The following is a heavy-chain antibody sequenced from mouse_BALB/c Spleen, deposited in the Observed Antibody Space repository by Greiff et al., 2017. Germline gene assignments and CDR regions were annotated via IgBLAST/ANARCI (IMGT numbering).Heavy chain of an antibody. D-gene: IGHD2-14*01. CDR3: ARGDRSLYYAMDY. CDR2: IDPSDSET. J-gene: IGHJ4*01. V-gene: IGHV1-69*02. Sequence: QVQLQQPGAELVKPGAPVKLSCKASGYTFTSYWMNWVKQRPGRGLEWIGRIDPSDSETHYNQKFKDKATLTVDKSSSTAYIQLSSLTSEDSAVYYCARGDRSLYYAMDYWGQGTSVTVSS. CDR1: GYTFTSYW.